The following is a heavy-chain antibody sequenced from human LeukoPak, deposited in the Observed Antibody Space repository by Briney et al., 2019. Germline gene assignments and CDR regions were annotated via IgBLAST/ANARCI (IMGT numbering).Heavy chain of an antibody. Sequence: PSETLSLTCTVSGGSISSSSYNWGWIRQPPGKGLEWIGSVYYSGSTYYNPSLKSRVTMSVDTSKNQFSLKLSPVTAADTAVYYCARQGYIVVVPAAPNGDAFDIWGQGTMVTVSS. CDR2: VYYSGST. J-gene: IGHJ3*02. CDR3: ARQGYIVVVPAAPNGDAFDI. V-gene: IGHV4-39*01. CDR1: GGSISSSSYN. D-gene: IGHD2-2*01.